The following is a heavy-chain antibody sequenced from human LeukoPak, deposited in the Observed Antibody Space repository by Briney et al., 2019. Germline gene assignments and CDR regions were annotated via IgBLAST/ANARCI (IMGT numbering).Heavy chain of an antibody. CDR3: ARVGYCSSTSCHGGDHYMDV. V-gene: IGHV1-46*01. Sequence: ASVKVSCKASGYTFTSYYMHWVRQAPGQGLEWMGIINPSGGSTSYAQKFQGRVTMTRDTSTSTVYMELSSLRSEDTAVYYCARVGYCSSTSCHGGDHYMDVWGKGTTVTVSS. D-gene: IGHD2-2*01. J-gene: IGHJ6*03. CDR2: INPSGGST. CDR1: GYTFTSYY.